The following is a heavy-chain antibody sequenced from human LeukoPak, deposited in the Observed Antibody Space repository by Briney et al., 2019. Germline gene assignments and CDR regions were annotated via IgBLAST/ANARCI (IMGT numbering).Heavy chain of an antibody. Sequence: SETLSLTLTVSGNSFGDYYWSWIRQPARKGMEWIWRIYTSGSTTYNPSLKSRVTMSVDTSKSQFSLNLMSVTAADTAVYYCTRDTGTTGEVKFDPWGQGTLVTVSS. CDR1: GNSFGDYY. D-gene: IGHD4-17*01. V-gene: IGHV4-4*07. CDR2: IYTSGST. J-gene: IGHJ5*02. CDR3: TRDTGTTGEVKFDP.